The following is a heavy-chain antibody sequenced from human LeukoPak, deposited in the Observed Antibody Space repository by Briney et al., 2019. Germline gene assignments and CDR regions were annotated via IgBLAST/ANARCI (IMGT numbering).Heavy chain of an antibody. CDR2: IKQDGSEK. Sequence: GGSLRLSCAASGFTFTSYWMSWVRQAPGKGLKCVANIKQDGSEKYYVDSVKGRFTVSRDNAKNSVYLQMNSLRAEDTAVYYCARVSDAPDYWGQGTLVTVSS. J-gene: IGHJ4*02. CDR1: GFTFTSYW. V-gene: IGHV3-7*01. CDR3: ARVSDAPDY.